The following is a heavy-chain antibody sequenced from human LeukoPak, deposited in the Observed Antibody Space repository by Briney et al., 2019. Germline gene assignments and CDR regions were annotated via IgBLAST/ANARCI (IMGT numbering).Heavy chain of an antibody. D-gene: IGHD5-18*01. J-gene: IGHJ4*02. CDR2: MFDTVST. V-gene: IGHV4-59*11. CDR1: GASTASHY. CDR3: ATIKRGSTYGYFDF. Sequence: SETLSPTCTVSGASTASHYWTWLRQPPGKELEWIAYMFDTVSTKSNPSLKSRLTLSVDTSKKQLFLRLSSVTAADMAVYYCATIKRGSTYGYFDFWGQGIKVTVSS.